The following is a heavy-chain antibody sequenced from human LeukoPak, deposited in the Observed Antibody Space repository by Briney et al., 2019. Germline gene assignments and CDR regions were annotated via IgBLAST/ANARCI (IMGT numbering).Heavy chain of an antibody. D-gene: IGHD3-22*01. Sequence: GRSLRLSCAASGFTFSNFAMHWVRQAPGKGLEWVAVISYDGSNKYYADSVKGRFTISRDNSKNTLYLQMNSLRAEDTAVYYCARGPSAYDSSRFGDYFDYWGQGTLVTVSS. J-gene: IGHJ4*02. V-gene: IGHV3-30-3*01. CDR3: ARGPSAYDSSRFGDYFDY. CDR2: ISYDGSNK. CDR1: GFTFSNFA.